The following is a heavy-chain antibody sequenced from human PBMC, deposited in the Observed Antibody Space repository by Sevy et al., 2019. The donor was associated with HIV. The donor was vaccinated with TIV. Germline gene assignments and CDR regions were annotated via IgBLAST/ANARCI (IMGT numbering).Heavy chain of an antibody. J-gene: IGHJ3*02. CDR3: ARDYLAVTSIPSDAFDI. CDR2: INPNTSDT. CDR1: GYSFTGYY. D-gene: IGHD2-21*02. Sequence: ASVKVSCKASGYSFTGYYMNWVRQAPGQGIEWMGWINPNTSDTTYSEKFEGRVTMTRDSSLSTAYLELRGLRSDDTAVYYCARDYLAVTSIPSDAFDIWGHGTLVTVSS. V-gene: IGHV1-2*02.